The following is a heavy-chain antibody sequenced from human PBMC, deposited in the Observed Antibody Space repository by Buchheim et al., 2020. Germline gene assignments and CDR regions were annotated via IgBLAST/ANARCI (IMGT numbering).Heavy chain of an antibody. V-gene: IGHV3-21*01. CDR3: ARENTHTSIAARPYYYYYMDV. CDR1: GFTFSSYS. J-gene: IGHJ6*03. Sequence: EVQLVESGGGLVQPGGSLRLSCAASGFTFSSYSMNWVRQAPGKGLEWVSSISSSSSYIYYADSVKGRFTISRDNAKNSLYLQMNSLRAEDTAVYYCARENTHTSIAARPYYYYYMDVWGKGTT. D-gene: IGHD6-6*01. CDR2: ISSSSSYI.